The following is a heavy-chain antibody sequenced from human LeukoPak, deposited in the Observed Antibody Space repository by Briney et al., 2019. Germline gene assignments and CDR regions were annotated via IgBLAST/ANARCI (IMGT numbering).Heavy chain of an antibody. V-gene: IGHV3-48*03. CDR3: ARELERRAPYYYYNMDV. CDR2: ISSSGNTI. CDR1: GFTFSSYE. Sequence: GGSLRLSCAASGFTFSSYEMNWVRQAPGKGLEWVSYISSSGNTIDYADSVKGRFTISRDNAKNSLYLHVNSPRAEDTAVYYCARELERRAPYYYYNMDVWGQGTTVTVSS. D-gene: IGHD1-1*01. J-gene: IGHJ6*02.